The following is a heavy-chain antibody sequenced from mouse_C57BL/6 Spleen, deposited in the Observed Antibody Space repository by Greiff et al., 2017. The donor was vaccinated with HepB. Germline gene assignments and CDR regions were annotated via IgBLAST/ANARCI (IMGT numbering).Heavy chain of an antibody. J-gene: IGHJ1*03. CDR1: GYAFSSSW. CDR2: IYPGDGDT. D-gene: IGHD1-1*01. CDR3: ARNYYGSSYWYFDV. Sequence: VNVVESGPELVKPGASVKISCKASGYAFSSSWMNWVKQRPGKGLEWIGRIYPGDGDTNYNGKFKGKATLTADKSSSTAYMQLSSLTSEDSAVYFCARNYYGSSYWYFDVWGTGTTVTVSS. V-gene: IGHV1-82*01.